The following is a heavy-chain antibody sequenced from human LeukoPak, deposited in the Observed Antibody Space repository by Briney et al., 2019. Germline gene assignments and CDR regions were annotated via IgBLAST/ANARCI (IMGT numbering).Heavy chain of an antibody. CDR1: GFTFSSYA. D-gene: IGHD2-21*02. J-gene: IGHJ3*02. CDR2: ISYDGSNK. Sequence: GGSLRLPCAASGFTFSSYAMHWVRQAPGKGLEWVAVISYDGSNKYYADSVKGRFTISRDNSKNTLYLQMNSLRAEDTAVYYCARDGYLAYCGGDCYLGAFDIWGQGTMVTASS. CDR3: ARDGYLAYCGGDCYLGAFDI. V-gene: IGHV3-30-3*01.